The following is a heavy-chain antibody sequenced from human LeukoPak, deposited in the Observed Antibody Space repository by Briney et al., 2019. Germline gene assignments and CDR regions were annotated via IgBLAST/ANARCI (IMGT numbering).Heavy chain of an antibody. J-gene: IGHJ4*02. CDR3: ARGDWAKSQSDY. CDR2: INPNSGGT. Sequence: ASVKVSCKASGYTFTGYYMHWVRQAPGQGLEWMEWINPNSGGTNYAQKFQGRVTMTRDTSISTAYMELSRLRSDDTAVYYCARGDWAKSQSDYWGQGTLVTVSS. CDR1: GYTFTGYY. D-gene: IGHD2-21*01. V-gene: IGHV1-2*02.